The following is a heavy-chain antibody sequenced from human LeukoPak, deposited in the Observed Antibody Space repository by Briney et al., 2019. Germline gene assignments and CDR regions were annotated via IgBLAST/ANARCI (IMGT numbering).Heavy chain of an antibody. CDR1: GFTVSSNY. V-gene: IGHV3-66*01. J-gene: IGHJ4*02. Sequence: PGGSLRLSCAASGFTVSSNYMSWVRQAPGKGLEWVSVIYSGGSTYYADSVKGRFTISRDNSKNTLYLQMNILRAEDTAVYYCARDALYSGGFDYWGQGTLVTVSS. CDR3: ARDALYSGGFDY. CDR2: IYSGGST. D-gene: IGHD3-10*01.